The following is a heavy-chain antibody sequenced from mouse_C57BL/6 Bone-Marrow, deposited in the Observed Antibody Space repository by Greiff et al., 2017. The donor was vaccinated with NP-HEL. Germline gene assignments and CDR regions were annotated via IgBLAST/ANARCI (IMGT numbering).Heavy chain of an antibody. CDR3: ARSGDYFAWFAY. CDR1: GYTFTSYW. Sequence: VQLQQPGAELVKPGASVKMSCKASGYTFTSYWITWVKQRPGQGLEWIGDIYPGSGSTNYNEKFKSKATLTVDTSSSTAYMQLSSLTSEDSAVYYCARSGDYFAWFAYWGQGTLVTVSA. D-gene: IGHD1-1*01. V-gene: IGHV1-55*01. CDR2: IYPGSGST. J-gene: IGHJ3*01.